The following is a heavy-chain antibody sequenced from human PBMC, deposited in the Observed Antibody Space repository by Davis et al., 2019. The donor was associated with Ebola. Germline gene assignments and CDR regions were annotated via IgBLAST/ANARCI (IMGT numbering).Heavy chain of an antibody. D-gene: IGHD3-3*01. Sequence: PSETLSLTCTVSGGSVSSGSYYWSWIRQPPGKGLEWIGYIYYSGSTNYNPSLKSRVTISVDTSKNQFSLKLSSVTAADTAVYYCASTIIGGLRGGDGMDVWGQGTTVTVSS. CDR2: IYYSGST. J-gene: IGHJ6*02. CDR3: ASTIIGGLRGGDGMDV. CDR1: GGSVSSGSYY. V-gene: IGHV4-61*01.